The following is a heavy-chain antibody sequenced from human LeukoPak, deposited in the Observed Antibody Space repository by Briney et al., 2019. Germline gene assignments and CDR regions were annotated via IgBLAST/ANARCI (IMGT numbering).Heavy chain of an antibody. CDR2: INPNSGGP. CDR3: ARARGYCSSTSCYTSYYYYYMDV. J-gene: IGHJ6*03. Sequence: GASVTVSCKASGYTFTGYYMHWVRQAPGQGLEWMGWINPNSGGPNYAQKFQGRVTMTRDTSISTAYMELSRLRSDDTAVYYCARARGYCSSTSCYTSYYYYYMDVWGKGTTVTVSS. V-gene: IGHV1-2*02. D-gene: IGHD2-2*02. CDR1: GYTFTGYY.